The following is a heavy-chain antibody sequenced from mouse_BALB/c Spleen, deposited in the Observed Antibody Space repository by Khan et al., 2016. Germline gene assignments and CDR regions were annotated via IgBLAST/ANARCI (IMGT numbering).Heavy chain of an antibody. CDR2: ISSSGST. CDR1: GYSITSDYA. D-gene: IGHD1-1*01. Sequence: EVQLQESGPGLVKPSQSLSLTCTVTGYSITSDYAWNWIRQFPGNKLEWMGFISSSGSTNYNPSLKSRISITRDTSKNQFFLQLNSVTTEDTATYYSARRNYYFGPLFDYWGQVTTLTVSS. V-gene: IGHV3-2*02. J-gene: IGHJ2*01. CDR3: ARRNYYFGPLFDY.